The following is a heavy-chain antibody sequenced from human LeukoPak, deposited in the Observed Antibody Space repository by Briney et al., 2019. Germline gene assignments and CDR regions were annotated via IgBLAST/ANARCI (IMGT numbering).Heavy chain of an antibody. V-gene: IGHV4-39*01. J-gene: IGHJ4*02. CDR1: GGSISSSSYY. CDR3: ARRRGIAVDY. D-gene: IGHD6-13*01. Sequence: PSETLSLTCTVSGGSISSSSYYWGWIRQPPGKGLEWIGSIYYSGSTYYNLSLKSRVTISVDTSKNQFSLKLSSVTAADTAVYYCARRRGIAVDYWGQGTLVTVSS. CDR2: IYYSGST.